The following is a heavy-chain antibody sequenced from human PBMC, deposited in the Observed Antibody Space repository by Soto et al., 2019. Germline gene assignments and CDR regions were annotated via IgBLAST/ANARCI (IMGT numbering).Heavy chain of an antibody. CDR2: IWYDGSDT. CDR1: GFTFSSYG. J-gene: IGHJ4*02. Sequence: QVQLVESGGGVVQPGMSLRLSCAASGFTFSSYGMHWVRQAPGKGLEWVAIIWYDGSDTSYADSVKGRFTISRDNSKNTLYLQMNSLRAEDTAVYYCAREVGGHAGLQGRFDYWGQGTLVTVSS. D-gene: IGHD3-3*01. CDR3: AREVGGHAGLQGRFDY. V-gene: IGHV3-33*01.